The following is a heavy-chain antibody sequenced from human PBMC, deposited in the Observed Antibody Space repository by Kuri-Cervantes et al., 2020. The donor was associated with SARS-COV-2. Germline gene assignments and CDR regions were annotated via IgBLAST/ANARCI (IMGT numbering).Heavy chain of an antibody. CDR1: GYTFTSYY. CDR2: INPSGGST. J-gene: IGHJ4*02. CDR3: AALISGSYTDNY. V-gene: IGHV1-46*03. Sequence: ASVKVSCKASGYTFTSYYMHWVRQAPGQGLEWMGIINPSGGSTSYAQKFQGRVTMAEDTSTDTAYMELNSLRSEDTALYFCAALISGSYTDNYWGQGTLVTVSS. D-gene: IGHD1-26*01.